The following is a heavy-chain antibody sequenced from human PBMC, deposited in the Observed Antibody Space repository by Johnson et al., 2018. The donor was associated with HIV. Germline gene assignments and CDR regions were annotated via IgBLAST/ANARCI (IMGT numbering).Heavy chain of an antibody. CDR2: ISYDGSNK. CDR3: AREMTTGAFDI. J-gene: IGHJ3*02. D-gene: IGHD1-14*01. V-gene: IGHV3-30*04. Sequence: QVQLVESGGGVVQPGRSLRLSCAASGFTFSSYAMHWVRQAPGKGLEWVAVISYDGSNKYYADSVKGRFTISRDNSKNTLYLQINSLSAEDTAMYYCAREMTTGAFDIWGQVTMVTVSS. CDR1: GFTFSSYA.